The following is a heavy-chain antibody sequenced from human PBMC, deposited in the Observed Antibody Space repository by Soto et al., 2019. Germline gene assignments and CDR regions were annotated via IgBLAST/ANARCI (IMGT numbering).Heavy chain of an antibody. CDR2: MDPDSGKT. CDR3: ARQHSDYWGGFNWFDP. Sequence: QVQLVQSGAEVKKPGASVKVSCKASGYTFTSHKINWVRQATGQGLEWMGWMDPDSGKTAYVQKFQGRVTMTRNTSIGTAYMELDSLRSEDTAMYNCARQHSDYWGGFNWFDPWGQGTLVNVSS. V-gene: IGHV1-8*01. D-gene: IGHD3-3*01. CDR1: GYTFTSHK. J-gene: IGHJ5*02.